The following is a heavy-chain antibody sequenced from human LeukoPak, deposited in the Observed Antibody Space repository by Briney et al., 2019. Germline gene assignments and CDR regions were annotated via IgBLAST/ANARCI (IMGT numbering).Heavy chain of an antibody. CDR3: ATDRRSYYGSGSYNY. D-gene: IGHD3-10*01. V-gene: IGHV1-24*01. CDR1: GYTLTELS. CDR2: FDPEDGET. Sequence: ASVKVSCKVSGYTLTELSMHWVRQAPRKGLEWMGGFDPEDGETIYAQKFQGRVTMTEDTSTDTAYMELSSLRSEDTAVYYCATDRRSYYGSGSYNYWGQGTLVTVSS. J-gene: IGHJ4*02.